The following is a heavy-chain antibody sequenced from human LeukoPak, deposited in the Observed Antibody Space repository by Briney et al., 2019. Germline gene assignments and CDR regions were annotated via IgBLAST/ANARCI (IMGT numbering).Heavy chain of an antibody. Sequence: GGSLRLSCAASGFTFSDYDMSWIRQAPGKGLEWCSYISSSGSTIYYADSVKGRFTISRDNDKHSLYLQMNSLRAQDTAVYYCVWTYYYDSSRDPWGQRTLVTVSS. CDR2: ISSSGSTI. D-gene: IGHD3-22*01. J-gene: IGHJ5*02. CDR1: GFTFSDYD. CDR3: VWTYYYDSSRDP. V-gene: IGHV3-11*04.